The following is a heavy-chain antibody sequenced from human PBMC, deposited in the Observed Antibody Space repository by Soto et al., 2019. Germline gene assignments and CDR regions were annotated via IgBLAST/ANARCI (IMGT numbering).Heavy chain of an antibody. CDR1: GYTFTSYG. J-gene: IGHJ6*03. V-gene: IGHV1-18*01. Sequence: ASVKVSCKASGYTFTSYGISWVRQAPGQGLEWMGWISAYNGNTNYAQKLQGRVTMTTDTSTSTAYMELRSLRSDDTAVYYCARVRGYTPPYYYYYYMDVWGKGTTVTVSS. CDR3: ARVRGYTPPYYYYYYMDV. D-gene: IGHD5-12*01. CDR2: ISAYNGNT.